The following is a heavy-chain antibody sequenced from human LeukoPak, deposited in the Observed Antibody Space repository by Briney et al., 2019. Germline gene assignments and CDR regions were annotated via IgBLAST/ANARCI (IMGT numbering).Heavy chain of an antibody. CDR2: IQYDGSIK. J-gene: IGHJ5*02. CDR1: GFTISSSG. CDR3: ARDLTSLSSGSYGGS. Sequence: GGSLRLSCAASGFTISSSGMHWVRQAPGKGLEWVAFIQYDGSIKYCVDSVKDRFTISRGNSKNTLYLQMNSLRVEDTAVYYCARDLTSLSSGSYGGSWGQGTLVTVSS. D-gene: IGHD1-26*01. V-gene: IGHV3-30*02.